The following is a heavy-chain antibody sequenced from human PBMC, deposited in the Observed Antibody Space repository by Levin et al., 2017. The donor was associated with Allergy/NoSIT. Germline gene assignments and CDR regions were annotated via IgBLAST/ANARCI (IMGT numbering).Heavy chain of an antibody. CDR3: VRGRVHATLGYYYYGLDV. CDR2: IDSDGRTT. CDR1: GFTFSDLW. D-gene: IGHD3-16*01. J-gene: IGHJ6*02. Sequence: GESLKISCAASGFTFSDLWMHWVRQVPGKGLVWVSRIDSDGRTTNYADSVKGRFTISRDNAQNTLYLQMNSLRVEDTAVYYCVRGRVHATLGYYYYGLDVWGQGTTVTVSS. V-gene: IGHV3-74*01.